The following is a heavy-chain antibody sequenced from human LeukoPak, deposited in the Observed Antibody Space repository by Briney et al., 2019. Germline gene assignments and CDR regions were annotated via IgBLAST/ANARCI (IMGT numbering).Heavy chain of an antibody. CDR1: GYTFSAYW. V-gene: IGHV5-51*01. CDR2: IYPDDSET. Sequence: GESLKISCKGSGYTFSAYWIGWVRQMPGKGLEWMGIIYPDDSETKYSPSFQGQVTISADKSISTAYLQWSSLKASDTAMYYCARQAYATRFDAFDIWGQGTMVTVSS. CDR3: ARQAYATRFDAFDI. J-gene: IGHJ3*02. D-gene: IGHD2-15*01.